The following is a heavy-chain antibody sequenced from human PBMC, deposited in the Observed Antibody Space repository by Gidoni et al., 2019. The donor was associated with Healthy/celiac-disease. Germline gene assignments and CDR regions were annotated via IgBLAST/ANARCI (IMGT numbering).Heavy chain of an antibody. CDR1: GGSISRSSYY. V-gene: IGHV4-39*07. J-gene: IGHJ5*02. CDR3: ARDLSYGDYGGGFNWFDP. Sequence: QLQLQESGPGLVKPSETLSLTCTVSGGSISRSSYYWGWIRQPPGKGLEWIGSIYYSGSTYYNPSLKSRVTISVDTSKNQFSLKLSSVTAADTAVYYCARDLSYGDYGGGFNWFDPWGQGTLVTVSS. CDR2: IYYSGST. D-gene: IGHD4-17*01.